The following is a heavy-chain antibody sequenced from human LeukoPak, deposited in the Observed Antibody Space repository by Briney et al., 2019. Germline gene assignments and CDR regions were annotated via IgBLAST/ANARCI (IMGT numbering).Heavy chain of an antibody. V-gene: IGHV3-23*01. CDR2: ISGGGDTT. Sequence: GGSLRLSCAASEFTFSSYAMSWVRQAPGKGLEWVSAISGGGDTTYYADSVKGRFTISRDNSKNTLYLQMHSLRAEDTAVYYCAKVRGMDVWGQGTTVTVSS. CDR3: AKVRGMDV. CDR1: EFTFSSYA. J-gene: IGHJ6*02.